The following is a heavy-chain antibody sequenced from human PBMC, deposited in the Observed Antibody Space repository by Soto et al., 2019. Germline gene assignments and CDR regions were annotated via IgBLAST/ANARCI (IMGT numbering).Heavy chain of an antibody. J-gene: IGHJ5*02. CDR1: GFTFSSYG. V-gene: IGHV3-33*01. D-gene: IGHD5-12*01. Sequence: QVQLVESGGGVVQPGRSLRLSCAASGFTFSSYGIHWVRQAPGKGLEWVAVIYYDGSNKYYADSVKGRFTISRDNSKNTLYLPMPSLRADDTAVYYCARGHGVATTMGWFAPWGQGALVTVSS. CDR3: ARGHGVATTMGWFAP. CDR2: IYYDGSNK.